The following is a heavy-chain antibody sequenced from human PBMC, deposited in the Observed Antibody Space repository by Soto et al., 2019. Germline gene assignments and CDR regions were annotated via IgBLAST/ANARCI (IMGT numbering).Heavy chain of an antibody. CDR3: ARWTYCGGDCYWLDF. CDR1: GGSVSGFY. J-gene: IGHJ4*02. D-gene: IGHD2-21*02. Sequence: SETLSLTCTVSGGSVSGFYWGWIRQPPGKGLEWIGNIYYSGSANYDPSLRSRVTISLNTSKNQFSLNLNSVTAADTAIYYCARWTYCGGDCYWLDFWGQGTLVTVSS. CDR2: IYYSGSA. V-gene: IGHV4-59*02.